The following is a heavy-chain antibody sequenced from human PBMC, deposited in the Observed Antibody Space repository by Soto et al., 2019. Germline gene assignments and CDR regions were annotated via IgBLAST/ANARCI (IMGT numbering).Heavy chain of an antibody. V-gene: IGHV3-21*01. D-gene: IGHD4-17*01. Sequence: PGGSLSLSCAASGFTFSSYSMNWVRQAPGKELEWVSSISSSSSYIYYADSVKGRFTISRDNAKNSLYLQMNSLRAEDTAVYYCASNNDYGDYNPNWFDPWGQGTLVTVSS. CDR1: GFTFSSYS. CDR3: ASNNDYGDYNPNWFDP. J-gene: IGHJ5*02. CDR2: ISSSSSYI.